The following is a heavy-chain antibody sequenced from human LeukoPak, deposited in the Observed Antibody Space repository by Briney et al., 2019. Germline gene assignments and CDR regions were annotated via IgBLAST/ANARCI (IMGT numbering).Heavy chain of an antibody. D-gene: IGHD3-3*01. CDR1: GGSISSGGYY. CDR2: IYYSGST. V-gene: IGHV4-61*08. J-gene: IGHJ4*02. CDR3: ARGKDDSYFDY. Sequence: SETLSLTCTVSGGSISSGGYYWSWIRQPPGKGLEWIGYIYYSGSTNYNPSLKSRVTISVDTSKNQFSLKLSSVTAADTAVYYCARGKDDSYFDYWGQGTLVTVSP.